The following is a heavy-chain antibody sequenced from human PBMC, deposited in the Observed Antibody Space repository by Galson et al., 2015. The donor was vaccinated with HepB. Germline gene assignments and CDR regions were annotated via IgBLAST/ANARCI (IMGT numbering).Heavy chain of an antibody. CDR2: IIPIFGIA. D-gene: IGHD5-18*01. Sequence: SVKVSCKASGGTFSSYAISWVRQAPGQGLEWMGGIIPIFGIANYAQKFQGRVTITADESTSTAYMELSSLRSEDTAVYYCARGGYSYGSFRDRGHFDYWGQGTLVTVSS. CDR3: ARGGYSYGSFRDRGHFDY. CDR1: GGTFSSYA. J-gene: IGHJ4*02. V-gene: IGHV1-69*13.